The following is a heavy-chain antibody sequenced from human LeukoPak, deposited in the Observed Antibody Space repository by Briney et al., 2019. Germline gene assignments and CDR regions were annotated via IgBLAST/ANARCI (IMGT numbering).Heavy chain of an antibody. CDR1: GGSISSYY. D-gene: IGHD1-1*01. J-gene: IGHJ6*03. V-gene: IGHV4-4*07. CDR3: ARAQGVAWYNWNDDYYYYYMDV. CDR2: IYTSGST. Sequence: SETLSLTCTVSGGSISSYYWSWIRQPAGKGLEWIGRIYTSGSTNYNPSLKSRVTMSVDTSKNQFSLKLSSVTAADTAVYYCARAQGVAWYNWNDDYYYYYMDVWGKGTTVIVSS.